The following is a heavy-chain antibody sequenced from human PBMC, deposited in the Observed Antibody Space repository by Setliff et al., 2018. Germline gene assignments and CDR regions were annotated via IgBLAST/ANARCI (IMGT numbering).Heavy chain of an antibody. D-gene: IGHD3-16*01. CDR2: VYYNGNT. CDR1: GGSLTQRY. J-gene: IGHJ4*02. V-gene: IGHV4-59*11. Sequence: SETLSLTCTLSGGSLTQRYWSWVRQPPGKGLEWIGYVYYNGNTNYSPSLKSRVTISADTSKNQVSLKLTSATAADTAVYYCARDRTAYNYGMDVWGQGYYEFDSWGQGALVTVSS. CDR3: ARDRTAYNYGMDVWGQGYYEFDS.